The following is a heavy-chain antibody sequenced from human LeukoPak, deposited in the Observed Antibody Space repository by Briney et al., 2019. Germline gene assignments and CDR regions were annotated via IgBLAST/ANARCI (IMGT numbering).Heavy chain of an antibody. V-gene: IGHV1-8*01. J-gene: IGHJ5*02. CDR2: MTPNSGST. CDR3: ARAPNWFDP. Sequence: ASVKVSCKASGYTFTNYNISWVRQATGQGLEWMGWMTPNSGSTGYAQKFQGRVTMTRNTSISTAYMELSSLGSEDTAVYYCARAPNWFDPWGQGTLVTVSS. CDR1: GYTFTNYN.